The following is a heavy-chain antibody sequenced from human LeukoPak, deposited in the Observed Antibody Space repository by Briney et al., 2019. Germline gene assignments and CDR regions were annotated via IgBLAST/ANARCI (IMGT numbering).Heavy chain of an antibody. V-gene: IGHV3-9*01. CDR3: ARDPNHSIVGATLWFDP. CDR2: LSWNSGSI. D-gene: IGHD1-26*01. J-gene: IGHJ5*02. Sequence: GGSLRLSCAASGFTFDDYAMHWVRQAPGKGLEWVSGLSWNSGSIGYADSVKGRFTISRDNAKNSLYLQMNSLRAEDTAVYYCARDPNHSIVGATLWFDPWGQGTLVTVSS. CDR1: GFTFDDYA.